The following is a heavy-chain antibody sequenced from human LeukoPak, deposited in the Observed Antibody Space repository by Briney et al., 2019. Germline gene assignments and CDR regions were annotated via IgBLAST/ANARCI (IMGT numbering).Heavy chain of an antibody. CDR1: GFTFSGYA. CDR2: ISSNGGGT. CDR3: TRGRDNPLDY. D-gene: IGHD5-24*01. V-gene: IGHV3-64*01. Sequence: GGSLRLSCAASGFTFSGYAMHWVRQAPGKGLEYVSAISSNGGGTYYASSVKGRFTISRDNSKNTLYLQVGSLRSEDMGVYYCTRGRDNPLDYWGQGTLVIVSS. J-gene: IGHJ4*02.